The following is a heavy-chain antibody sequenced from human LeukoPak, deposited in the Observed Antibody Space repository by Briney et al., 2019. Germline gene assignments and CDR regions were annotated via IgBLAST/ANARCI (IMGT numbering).Heavy chain of an antibody. D-gene: IGHD3-3*01. CDR2: INERSSTI. CDR1: GFALSRYY. Sequence: GGSLRLSCAASGFALSRYYMSWIRQAPGKGLEYISYINERSSTIFYADSVKGRFTISRDNSKNTLYLQMNSLRAEDTAVYYCAKGSPYYDFWSGYYYYYYGMDVWGQGTTVTVSS. J-gene: IGHJ6*02. CDR3: AKGSPYYDFWSGYYYYYYGMDV. V-gene: IGHV3-11*01.